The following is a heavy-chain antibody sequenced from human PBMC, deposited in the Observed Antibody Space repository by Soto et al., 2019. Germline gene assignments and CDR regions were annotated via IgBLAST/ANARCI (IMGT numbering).Heavy chain of an antibody. CDR3: ARLYCGGDCYFQYYFAY. CDR1: GGTFSSYA. CDR2: IIPIFGTA. V-gene: IGHV1-69*01. Sequence: QVQLVQSGAEVKKPGSSVKVSCKASGGTFSSYAISWVRQAPGQGLEWMGGIIPIFGTANYAQKFQGRVTITADESTSTAYMELSSLRSEDTAVYYCARLYCGGDCYFQYYFAYWGQGTLVTVSS. J-gene: IGHJ4*02. D-gene: IGHD2-21*02.